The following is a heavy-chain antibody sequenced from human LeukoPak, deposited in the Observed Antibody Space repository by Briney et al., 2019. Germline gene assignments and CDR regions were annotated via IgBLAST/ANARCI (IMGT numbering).Heavy chain of an antibody. Sequence: GGSLRLSCAASGFTFSSYAMSWVRQAPGKGLEWVSAINGSGGSTYYADSVKGRFTISRDNSKNTLYLQKNSLRAEDTAVYYCAKWGSDSSGYYSSYYYYYMDVWGKGTTVTVSS. CDR1: GFTFSSYA. D-gene: IGHD3-22*01. V-gene: IGHV3-23*01. J-gene: IGHJ6*03. CDR2: INGSGGST. CDR3: AKWGSDSSGYYSSYYYYYMDV.